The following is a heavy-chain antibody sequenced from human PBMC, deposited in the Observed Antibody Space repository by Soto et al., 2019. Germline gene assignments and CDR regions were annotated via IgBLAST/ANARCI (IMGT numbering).Heavy chain of an antibody. J-gene: IGHJ5*02. CDR1: GGTFGSYA. V-gene: IGHV1-69*13. Sequence: ASVKVSCKTSGGTFGSYAISWVRQAPGQGLEWMGGIIPIFSTPNYAQKFQGRVTITADESTSIAYMELSSLRSEDTAVYYCARPIQYYFDTSAQSAWFDPWGQGTLVTVSS. D-gene: IGHD3-22*01. CDR2: IIPIFSTP. CDR3: ARPIQYYFDTSAQSAWFDP.